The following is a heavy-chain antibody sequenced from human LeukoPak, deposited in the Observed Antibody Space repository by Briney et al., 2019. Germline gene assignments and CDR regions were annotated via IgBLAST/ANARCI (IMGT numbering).Heavy chain of an antibody. CDR1: GGSFSGYY. CDR3: ARVTSGSYYGYYYYYMDV. D-gene: IGHD1-26*01. V-gene: IGHV4-34*01. J-gene: IGHJ6*03. CDR2: INHSGST. Sequence: SETLSLTCAVYGGSFSGYYWSWIRQPPGKGLEWIGEINHSGSTNYNPSLKSRVTISVDTSKNQFSLKLSSVTAADTAVYYCARVTSGSYYGYYYYYMDVWGKGTTVTISS.